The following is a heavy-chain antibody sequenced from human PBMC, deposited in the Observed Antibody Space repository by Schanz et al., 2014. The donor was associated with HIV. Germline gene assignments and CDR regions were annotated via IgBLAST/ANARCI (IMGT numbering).Heavy chain of an antibody. J-gene: IGHJ4*02. CDR1: GFTFSSYS. CDR3: ANEEVPNDY. CDR2: INNDGSTT. Sequence: EVQLVESGGGLVQPGGSLRLSCAASGFTFSSYSMNWVRQAPGKGLVWVSRINNDGSTTTYADSVKGRFTISRDNSKNTLYLQMNSLRVEDTAVYYCANEEVPNDYWGQGTLVTVSS. V-gene: IGHV3-74*02.